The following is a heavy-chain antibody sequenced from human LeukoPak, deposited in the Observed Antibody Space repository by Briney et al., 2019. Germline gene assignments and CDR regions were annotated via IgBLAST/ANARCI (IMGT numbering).Heavy chain of an antibody. V-gene: IGHV4-59*01. CDR1: GGSISSYY. Sequence: SETLSLTCTVSGGSISSYYWSWIRQPPGKGLEWIGYIYYSGSTNYNPSLKSRVTISVDTSKNQFSLKLSSVTAADTAVYYCGGLLSSVNPSPHFDYWGQGTLVTVSS. CDR3: GGLLSSVNPSPHFDY. J-gene: IGHJ4*02. CDR2: IYYSGST. D-gene: IGHD1-14*01.